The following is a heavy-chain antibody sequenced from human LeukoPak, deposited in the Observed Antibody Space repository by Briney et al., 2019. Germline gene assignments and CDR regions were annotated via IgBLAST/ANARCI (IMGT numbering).Heavy chain of an antibody. CDR3: ARVGYYDSSGYLNYYFDY. V-gene: IGHV3-64*01. J-gene: IGHJ4*02. D-gene: IGHD3-22*01. CDR2: ISSNGGST. CDR1: GFTFSSYA. Sequence: GGSLRPSCAASGFTFSSYAMHWVRQAPGKRLEYVSAISSNGGSTYYANSVKGRFTISRDNSKNTLYLQMGSLRAEDMAVYYCARVGYYDSSGYLNYYFDYWGQGTLVTVSS.